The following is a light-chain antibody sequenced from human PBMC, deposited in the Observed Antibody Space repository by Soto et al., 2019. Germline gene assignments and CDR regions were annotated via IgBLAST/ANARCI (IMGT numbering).Light chain of an antibody. CDR3: TSYTSSKTLV. V-gene: IGLV2-14*03. J-gene: IGLJ2*01. CDR2: DVT. Sequence: QSVLTQPASVSGSPGQSITISCTGTSSDVGGYNYVSWYQQYPGKAPKLMIYDVTNRPSGVSNRFSGSKSGDTASLTISGLQAEDEADYYCTSYTSSKTLVFGGGTKVTVL. CDR1: SSDVGGYNY.